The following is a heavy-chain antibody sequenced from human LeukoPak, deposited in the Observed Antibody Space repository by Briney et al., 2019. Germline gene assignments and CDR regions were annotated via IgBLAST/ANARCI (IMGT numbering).Heavy chain of an antibody. CDR3: ATHVGRPDCSSTSCYEGAFDI. CDR1: GFTFSSYA. Sequence: PGGSLRLSCAASGFTFSSYAMHWVRQAPGKGLEYVSAISSNGGSTYYANSVKGRFTISRDNSKNTLYLQMGSLRAEDMAVYYCATHVGRPDCSSTSCYEGAFDIWGQGTMVTVSS. CDR2: ISSNGGST. J-gene: IGHJ3*02. D-gene: IGHD2-2*01. V-gene: IGHV3-64*01.